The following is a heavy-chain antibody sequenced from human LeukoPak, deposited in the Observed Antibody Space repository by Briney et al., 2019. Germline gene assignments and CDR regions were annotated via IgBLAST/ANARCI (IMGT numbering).Heavy chain of an antibody. V-gene: IGHV4-59*11. D-gene: IGHD3-22*01. Sequence: SETLSLTCAVSIDSFSSHYWSWVRQPPGKGLEWIGYISYIGSTNYNLSLKSRVTISVDTSKSQFSLKLSSVTAADTAVYYCARASLYYDSQDAFDIWGQGTMVTVSS. CDR1: IDSFSSHY. CDR3: ARASLYYDSQDAFDI. J-gene: IGHJ3*02. CDR2: ISYIGST.